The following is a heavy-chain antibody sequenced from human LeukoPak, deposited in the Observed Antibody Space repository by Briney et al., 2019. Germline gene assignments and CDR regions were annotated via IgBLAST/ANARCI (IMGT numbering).Heavy chain of an antibody. J-gene: IGHJ6*02. Sequence: ASVKVSCKASGYTFTSYGISWVRQAPGQGLEWMGWISAYNGNTNYAQKLQGRVTMNTDTSTSTAYMELRSLRSDDTAVYYCARDVVVVPAAAHYYYYGMDVWGQGTTVTVSS. CDR3: ARDVVVVPAAAHYYYYGMDV. CDR2: ISAYNGNT. CDR1: GYTFTSYG. D-gene: IGHD2-2*01. V-gene: IGHV1-18*01.